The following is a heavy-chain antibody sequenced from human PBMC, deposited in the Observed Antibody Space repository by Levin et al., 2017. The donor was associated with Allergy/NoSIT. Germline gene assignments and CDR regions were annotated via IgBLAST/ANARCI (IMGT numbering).Heavy chain of an antibody. V-gene: IGHV4-59*08. CDR1: GGSISSYY. CDR3: ARQGVNGPYYGSGSAPYYYYYYMDV. J-gene: IGHJ6*03. D-gene: IGHD3-10*01. CDR2: IYYSGST. Sequence: SETLSLTCTVSGGSISSYYWSWIRQPPGKGLEWIGYIYYSGSTNYNPSLKSRVTISVDTSKNQFSLKLSSVTAADTAVYYCARQGVNGPYYGSGSAPYYYYYYMDVWGKGTTVTVSS.